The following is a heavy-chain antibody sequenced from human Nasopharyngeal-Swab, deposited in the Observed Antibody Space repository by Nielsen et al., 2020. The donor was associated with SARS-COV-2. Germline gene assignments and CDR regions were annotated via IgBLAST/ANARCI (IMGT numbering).Heavy chain of an antibody. V-gene: IGHV3-21*01. CDR2: ISPTSSYI. CDR1: GFTFSSYT. Sequence: GESLKISCAASGFTFSSYTMNWVRQAPGKGLEWVASISPTSSYIYYADSVKGRFSISRDNAKNSLYLQMNSLRAEDTAVYYCARDRTTDIMITFGGVIVLHVFDIWGQGTMVTVSS. CDR3: ARDRTTDIMITFGGVIVLHVFDI. D-gene: IGHD3-16*02. J-gene: IGHJ3*02.